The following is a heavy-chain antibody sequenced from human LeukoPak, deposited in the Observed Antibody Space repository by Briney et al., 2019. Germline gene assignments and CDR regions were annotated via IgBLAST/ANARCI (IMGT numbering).Heavy chain of an antibody. Sequence: ASVKVSCKASGYTFTSYGISWVRQAPGQGLEWMGWISAYNGNTNYAQKLQGRVTMTTDTSTSTAYMELRSLRSDDTAVYYCARDHVEMATVDWYFDLWGRGTLVTVSP. CDR1: GYTFTSYG. D-gene: IGHD5-24*01. J-gene: IGHJ2*01. CDR2: ISAYNGNT. V-gene: IGHV1-18*01. CDR3: ARDHVEMATVDWYFDL.